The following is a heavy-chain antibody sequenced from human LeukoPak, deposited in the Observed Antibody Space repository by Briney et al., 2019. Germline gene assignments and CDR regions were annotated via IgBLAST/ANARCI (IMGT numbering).Heavy chain of an antibody. CDR2: ISGSGGST. J-gene: IGHJ5*02. Sequence: GGSLRLSCAASGFTFSSYAMSWVRHAPGKGLEWVSAISGSGGSTYYADSVKGRFTISRDNSKNTLYLQMNSLRAEDTAVYYCAKLDADIVVVPAASDPWGQGTLVTVSS. D-gene: IGHD2-2*01. CDR1: GFTFSSYA. CDR3: AKLDADIVVVPAASDP. V-gene: IGHV3-23*01.